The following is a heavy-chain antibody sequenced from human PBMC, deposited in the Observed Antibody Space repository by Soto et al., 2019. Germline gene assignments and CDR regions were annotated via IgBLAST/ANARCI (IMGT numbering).Heavy chain of an antibody. V-gene: IGHV3-30*09. Sequence: VQLVESGGGEVQPGRSLRLSCAASGFTYTDFALHWVRQAPGKGLEWVASISYDGSDKYYADAVKGRFAISRDKPKNTLYLEMNGLGREDTAVYFCARRAWESYYAIDVWGQGTTVTVFS. J-gene: IGHJ6*02. CDR2: ISYDGSDK. CDR1: GFTYTDFA. D-gene: IGHD1-26*01. CDR3: ARRAWESYYAIDV.